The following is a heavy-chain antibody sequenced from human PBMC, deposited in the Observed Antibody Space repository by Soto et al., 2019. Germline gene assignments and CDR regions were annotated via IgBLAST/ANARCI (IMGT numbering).Heavy chain of an antibody. V-gene: IGHV3-21*01. D-gene: IGHD2-2*01. Sequence: GGSLRLSCAASGFTFSSYSMNWVRQAPGKGLEWVSSISSSSSYIYYADSVKGRFTISRDNAKNSLYLQMNSLRAEDTAVYYCARRRGVVVPAAMYDFDYWGQGTLVTVSS. CDR2: ISSSSSYI. CDR1: GFTFSSYS. J-gene: IGHJ4*02. CDR3: ARRRGVVVPAAMYDFDY.